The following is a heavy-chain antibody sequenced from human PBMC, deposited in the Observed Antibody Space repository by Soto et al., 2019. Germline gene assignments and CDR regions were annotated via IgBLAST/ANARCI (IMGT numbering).Heavy chain of an antibody. J-gene: IGHJ4*02. D-gene: IGHD1-26*01. V-gene: IGHV4-59*02. CDR1: GGSVSSYY. CDR2: IYYSGST. CDR3: ARDVGSFYFDY. Sequence: PSETLSLTCTVSGGSVSSYYWRWIRQPPGKGLEWIGYIYYSGSTNYNPSLKSRVTISVDTSKNQFSLKLSSVTAADTAVYYCARDVGSFYFDYWGQGTLVTVSS.